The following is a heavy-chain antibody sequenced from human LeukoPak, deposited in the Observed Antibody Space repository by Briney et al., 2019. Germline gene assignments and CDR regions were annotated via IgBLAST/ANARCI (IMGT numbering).Heavy chain of an antibody. D-gene: IGHD2-21*01. CDR1: GGTISSYY. V-gene: IGHV4-59*12. CDR3: ARGSSAYCGGDCYDY. J-gene: IGHJ4*02. Sequence: SETLSLTCTVSGGTISSYYWSWIRQPPGKGLAWIGYIYYSGSTNYNPSLKSRVTISVDTSKNQFSLKLSSVTAADTAVYYCARGSSAYCGGDCYDYWGQGTLVTVSS. CDR2: IYYSGST.